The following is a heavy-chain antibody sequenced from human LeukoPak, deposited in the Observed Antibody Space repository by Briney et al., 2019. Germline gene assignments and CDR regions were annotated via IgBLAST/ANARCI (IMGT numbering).Heavy chain of an antibody. CDR2: ISGSGGDT. CDR1: GFPVSNHS. J-gene: IGHJ4*02. V-gene: IGHV3-23*01. Sequence: GGSLRLSCAASGFPVSNHSMSWVRQAPGKGLEWVSGISGSGGDTYYADSVKGRFTISRDNSKNTLYLQMNSLRAEDTAVYYCAKDRSCTNIICHGEFDYWGQGTLVTVSS. D-gene: IGHD2-8*01. CDR3: AKDRSCTNIICHGEFDY.